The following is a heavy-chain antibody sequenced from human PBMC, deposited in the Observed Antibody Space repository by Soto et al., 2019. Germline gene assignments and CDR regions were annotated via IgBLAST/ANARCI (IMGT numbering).Heavy chain of an antibody. CDR1: GFTVSNNY. D-gene: IGHD3-10*01. CDR3: GTHPGGGGY. V-gene: IGHV3-53*01. J-gene: IGHJ4*02. Sequence: EVQLVESGGGLIQPGGSLRLSCAVSGFTVSNNYMSWVRQAPGKGLEGVSVIYSGGYTAYGDSVKGRFTISRDNSKNPVFHQINTLQAAHPSLYFCGTHPGGGGYWGQGTLVTVSS. CDR2: IYSGGYT.